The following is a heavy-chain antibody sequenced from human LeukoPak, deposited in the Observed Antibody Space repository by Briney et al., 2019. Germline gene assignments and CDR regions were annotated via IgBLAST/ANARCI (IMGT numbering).Heavy chain of an antibody. CDR3: ARDQWYYDILTGYLFDY. D-gene: IGHD3-9*01. J-gene: IGHJ4*02. V-gene: IGHV3-33*08. CDR2: IWYDGSNK. Sequence: GGSLRLSCAASGFTFSSYAMHWVRQAPGKGLEWVAVIWYDGSNKYYADSVKGRFTISRDNSKNTLYLQMNSLRAEDTAVYYCARDQWYYDILTGYLFDYWGQGTLVTVSS. CDR1: GFTFSSYA.